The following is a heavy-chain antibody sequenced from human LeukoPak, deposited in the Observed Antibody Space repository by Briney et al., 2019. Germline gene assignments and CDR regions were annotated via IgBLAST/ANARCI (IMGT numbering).Heavy chain of an antibody. Sequence: SETLSLTCTVSGGSISSYYWSWIRQPPGKGLEWIGYIYYSGSTNYNPSLKSRVTISVDTSKNQFSLKLSSVTAADTAVYYCARSPYYYGMDGWGQGTTVTVSS. CDR3: ARSPYYYGMDG. J-gene: IGHJ6*02. CDR1: GGSISSYY. V-gene: IGHV4-59*08. CDR2: IYYSGST.